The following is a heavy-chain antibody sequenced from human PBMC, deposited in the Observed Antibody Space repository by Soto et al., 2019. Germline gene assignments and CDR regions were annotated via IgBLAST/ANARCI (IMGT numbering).Heavy chain of an antibody. CDR2: IIPIFGTP. CDR1: GGTFSTYT. V-gene: IGHV1-69*06. Sequence: SVKVSFKASGGTFSTYTFSWLRQAPGQGLEWMGRIIPIFGTPYYAQKFQGRVTITADKSTSTVYMELSSLRSDDTAVYFCARGLECRGYCLDKPTWFAPWGQGTLVTVSS. J-gene: IGHJ5*02. CDR3: ARGLECRGYCLDKPTWFAP. D-gene: IGHD2-15*01.